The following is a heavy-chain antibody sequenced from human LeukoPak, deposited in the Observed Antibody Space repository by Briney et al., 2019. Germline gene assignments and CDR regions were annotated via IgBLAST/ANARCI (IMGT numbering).Heavy chain of an antibody. V-gene: IGHV3-33*01. CDR2: IWYDGSNK. CDR1: GFTFSSYG. D-gene: IGHD6-19*01. J-gene: IGHJ4*02. CDR3: ARDWQWNFDY. Sequence: GRSLRLSCAASGFTFSSYGMHWVRQAPGKGLEWVAVIWYDGSNKYYADSVKGRFTISRDNAKNSLYLQMNSLRADDTAVYYCARDWQWNFDYWGQGTLVTVSS.